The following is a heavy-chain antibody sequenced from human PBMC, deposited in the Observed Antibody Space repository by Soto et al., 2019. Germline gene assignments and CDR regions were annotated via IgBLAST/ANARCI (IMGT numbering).Heavy chain of an antibody. D-gene: IGHD3-22*01. CDR3: AIESYYDSSGYYYNY. Sequence: GXSVKVSCKASGGTFSSYDIHWVRQAPGQGLEWMGGIIPIFGTANYAQKFQGRVTITADESTSTAYMELSSLRSEDTAVYYCAIESYYDSSGYYYNYWGQGTLVTVSS. V-gene: IGHV1-69*13. J-gene: IGHJ4*02. CDR1: GGTFSSYD. CDR2: IIPIFGTA.